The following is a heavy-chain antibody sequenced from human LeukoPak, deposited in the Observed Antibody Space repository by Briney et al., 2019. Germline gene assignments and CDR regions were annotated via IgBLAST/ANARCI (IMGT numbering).Heavy chain of an antibody. V-gene: IGHV3-7*01. CDR3: ARGTRAVAGTGGGY. Sequence: QSGGSLRLSCAASGFTFSSYWMSWVRQAPGKGLEWVANIRQDGSEKHYVDSVKGRFTISRDNAKDSLYLQMNSLRAEDTAVYYCARGTRAVAGTGGGYWGQGTLVTVSS. CDR1: GFTFSSYW. D-gene: IGHD6-19*01. J-gene: IGHJ4*02. CDR2: IRQDGSEK.